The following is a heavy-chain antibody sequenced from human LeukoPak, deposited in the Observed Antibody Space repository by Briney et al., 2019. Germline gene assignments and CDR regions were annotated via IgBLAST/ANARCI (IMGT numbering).Heavy chain of an antibody. Sequence: GGSLRLSCAASGFTFSDYYMSWIRQAPGKGLEWVSYISSSGSTIYYADSVKGRFTISRDNAKNSLYLQMNSLRAEDTAVYYCARDRTYYYDSSGYYTPGYWGQGTLVTISS. CDR2: ISSSGSTI. D-gene: IGHD3-22*01. V-gene: IGHV3-11*01. J-gene: IGHJ4*02. CDR1: GFTFSDYY. CDR3: ARDRTYYYDSSGYYTPGY.